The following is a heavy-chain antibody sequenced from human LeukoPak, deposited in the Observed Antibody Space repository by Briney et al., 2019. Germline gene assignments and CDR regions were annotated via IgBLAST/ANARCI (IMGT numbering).Heavy chain of an antibody. J-gene: IGHJ6*02. D-gene: IGHD2-2*01. V-gene: IGHV3-30-3*01. CDR3: ARDGGDIVVVPAADYYYYYGMDV. Sequence: PGRSLRLPCAASGFTFSSYAMHWVRQAPGKGLEWVAVISYDGSNKYYADSVKGRFTISRDNSKNTLYLQMNSLRAEDTAVYYCARDGGDIVVVPAADYYYYYGMDVWGQGTTVTVSS. CDR1: GFTFSSYA. CDR2: ISYDGSNK.